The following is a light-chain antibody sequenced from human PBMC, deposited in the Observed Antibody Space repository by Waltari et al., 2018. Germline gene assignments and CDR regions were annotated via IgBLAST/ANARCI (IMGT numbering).Light chain of an antibody. V-gene: IGLV1-44*01. Sequence: QSVLTQPPSASGTPGQRVTISCSGLSLNVESNAVNWYQHLPGTTPKLLIYNSNYRPSGVPDRFSGSTSGTSASLAISGLQSEDEAEYYCAAWDDSRSGWVFGGGTKVTVL. CDR3: AAWDDSRSGWV. CDR1: SLNVESNA. CDR2: NSN. J-gene: IGLJ3*02.